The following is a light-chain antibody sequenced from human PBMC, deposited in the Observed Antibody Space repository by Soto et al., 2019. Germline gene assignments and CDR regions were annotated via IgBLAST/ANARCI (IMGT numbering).Light chain of an antibody. J-gene: IGLJ2*01. CDR3: VAWDDSLNGYVV. Sequence: QSALTQPRSVSGSPGQSVTISCSGSSSNIGSNTVNWYQQLPGTAPKLVIYSNNQRPSGVPDRFSGSKSGTSASLAISGLQSEDEADYYCVAWDDSLNGYVVFGGGTKLTVL. CDR2: SNN. V-gene: IGLV1-44*01. CDR1: SSNIGSNT.